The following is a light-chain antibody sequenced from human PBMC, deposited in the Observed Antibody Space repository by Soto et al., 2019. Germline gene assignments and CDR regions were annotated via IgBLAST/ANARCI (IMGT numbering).Light chain of an antibody. CDR2: DVS. CDR1: QNIERW. J-gene: IGKJ1*01. CDR3: QQFKSGTWT. V-gene: IGKV1-5*01. Sequence: DIQMTQSPSTLSASVGDRVTITCRASQNIERWLAWYQQKPGKAPKLLLYDVSSLESGVPSRFSGSGSGTEFILTINGLQPADFATYFCQQFKSGTWTFGQGTKVDTK.